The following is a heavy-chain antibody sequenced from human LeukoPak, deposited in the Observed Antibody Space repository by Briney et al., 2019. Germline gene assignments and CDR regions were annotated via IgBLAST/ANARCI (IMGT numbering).Heavy chain of an antibody. D-gene: IGHD6-19*01. CDR2: ISNDGSTT. CDR1: GFTFSSYW. J-gene: IGHJ5*02. Sequence: PGGSLRLSCAASGFTFSSYWMHWVRQAPGKGLVWVSRISNDGSTTNYADSVKGRFTISRDNAKNTVYLQMNSLRAEDTAVYYCARGRAVAGSRGWFHPWGQGTLVTVSS. CDR3: ARGRAVAGSRGWFHP. V-gene: IGHV3-74*01.